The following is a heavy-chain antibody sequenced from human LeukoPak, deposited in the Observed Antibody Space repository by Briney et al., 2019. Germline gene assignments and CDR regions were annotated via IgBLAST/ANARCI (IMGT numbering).Heavy chain of an antibody. V-gene: IGHV3-23*01. CDR3: AKGLLYSGSYYGDNFDF. Sequence: PGGSLRLSCAASGFTFRSDWMSWVRQAPGKGLECVSLISTGGGSTYYADSVKGRFTISRDNSKNILYLQMNTLRAEDTAVYYCAKGLLYSGSYYGDNFDFWGQGTLVTVSS. D-gene: IGHD1-26*01. J-gene: IGHJ4*02. CDR2: ISTGGGST. CDR1: GFTFRSDW.